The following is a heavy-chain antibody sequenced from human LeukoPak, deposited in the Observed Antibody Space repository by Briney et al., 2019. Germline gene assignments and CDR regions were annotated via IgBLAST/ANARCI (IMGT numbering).Heavy chain of an antibody. CDR3: AREVGYGDYGFDY. D-gene: IGHD4-17*01. CDR1: GGSISSGGYY. Sequence: SETLSLTCTVSGGSISSGGYYWSWIRQHPGKGLEWIGYIYYSGSTYYDPSLKSRVTISVDTSKNQFSLKLSSVTAADTAVYYCAREVGYGDYGFDYWGQGTLVTVSS. V-gene: IGHV4-31*03. CDR2: IYYSGST. J-gene: IGHJ4*02.